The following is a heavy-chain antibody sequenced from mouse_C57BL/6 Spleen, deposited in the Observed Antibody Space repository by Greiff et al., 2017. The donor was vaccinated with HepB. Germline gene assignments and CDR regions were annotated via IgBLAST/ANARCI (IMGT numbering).Heavy chain of an antibody. CDR3: ARLHGSSSWFAY. J-gene: IGHJ3*01. CDR2: ISGGGGNT. V-gene: IGHV5-9*01. D-gene: IGHD1-1*01. CDR1: GFTFSSYT. Sequence: EVKLMESGGGLVKPGGSLKLSCAASGFTFSSYTMSWVRQTPEKRLEWVATISGGGGNTYYPDSVKGRFTISRDNAKNTLYLQMSSLRSEDTALYYCARLHGSSSWFAYWGQGTLVTVSA.